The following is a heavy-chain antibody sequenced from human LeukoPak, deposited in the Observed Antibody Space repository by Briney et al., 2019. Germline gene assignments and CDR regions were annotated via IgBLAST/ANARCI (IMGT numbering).Heavy chain of an antibody. Sequence: ASVKVSCKASGYTFTSYGITWVRQAPGRGLEWMGWISAYNGNTNYAQNLQGRVTMTTDTSTSTGYMELRRLRSDDTAVYYCARDPSYDSSGYPNWLDPWGQGTLVTVSS. V-gene: IGHV1-18*01. J-gene: IGHJ5*02. D-gene: IGHD3-22*01. CDR2: ISAYNGNT. CDR1: GYTFTSYG. CDR3: ARDPSYDSSGYPNWLDP.